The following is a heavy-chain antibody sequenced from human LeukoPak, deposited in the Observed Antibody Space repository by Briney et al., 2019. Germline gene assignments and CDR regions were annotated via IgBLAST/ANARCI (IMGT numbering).Heavy chain of an antibody. CDR3: TDDEYYYDSSGYYP. CDR2: IKSKTDGGTT. J-gene: IGHJ5*02. V-gene: IGHV3-15*07. CDR1: GFTFSNAW. Sequence: PGGSLRLSCAASGFTFSNAWMNWVRQAPGKGLVWVGRIKSKTDGGTTDYAAPVKGRFTISRDDSKNTLYLQMNSLKTEDTAVYYCTDDEYYYDSSGYYPWGQGTLVTVSS. D-gene: IGHD3-22*01.